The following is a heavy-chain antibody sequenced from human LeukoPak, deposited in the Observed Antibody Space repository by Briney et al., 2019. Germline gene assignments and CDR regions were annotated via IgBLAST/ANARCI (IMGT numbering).Heavy chain of an antibody. CDR1: GFTFSSYW. V-gene: IGHV3-74*01. Sequence: GGSLRFSCAASGFTFSSYWMHWVRQAPGKGPVWVSRINSDGSSTSYADSVKGRFTISRDNAKNTLYLQMNSLRAEDTAVYYCARDGIAAAGTDYWGQGTLVTVSS. J-gene: IGHJ4*02. CDR2: INSDGSST. CDR3: ARDGIAAAGTDY. D-gene: IGHD6-13*01.